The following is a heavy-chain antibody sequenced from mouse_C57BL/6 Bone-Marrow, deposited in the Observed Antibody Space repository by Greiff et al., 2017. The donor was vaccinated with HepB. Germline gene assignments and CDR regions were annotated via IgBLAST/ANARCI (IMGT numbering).Heavy chain of an antibody. J-gene: IGHJ2*01. Sequence: VQLVESGAELVRPGASVKLSCKASGYTFTDYYINWVKQRPGQGLEWIARIYPGSGNTYYNEKFKGKATLTAEKSSSTAYMQLSSLTSEDSAVYFCARSYYYGSSSGDYWGQGTTLTVSS. V-gene: IGHV1-76*01. D-gene: IGHD1-1*01. CDR1: GYTFTDYY. CDR3: ARSYYYGSSSGDY. CDR2: IYPGSGNT.